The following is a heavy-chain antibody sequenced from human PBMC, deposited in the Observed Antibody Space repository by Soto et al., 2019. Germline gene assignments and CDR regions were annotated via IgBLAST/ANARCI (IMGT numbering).Heavy chain of an antibody. V-gene: IGHV3-7*01. CDR3: ARVSYDILTGYSLYYYYMDV. J-gene: IGHJ6*03. D-gene: IGHD3-9*01. CDR1: GFTFSSYW. CDR2: IKQDGSEK. Sequence: GGSLRLSCAASGFTFSSYWMSWVRQAPGKGLEWVANIKQDGSEKYYVDSVKGRFTISRDNAENSLYLQMNSLRAEDTAVYYCARVSYDILTGYSLYYYYMDVWGKGTTVTVSS.